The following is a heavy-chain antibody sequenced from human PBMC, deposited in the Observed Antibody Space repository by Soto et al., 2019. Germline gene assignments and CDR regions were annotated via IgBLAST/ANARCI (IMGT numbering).Heavy chain of an antibody. CDR1: WDSVSSNSAA. CDR2: TYYRSKWYN. CDR3: ARDIWAYYDFWSGYPNWFDP. Sequence: PSQTLSLTCAISWDSVSSNSAACNWIRQSPSRGLEWLGRTYYRSKWYNDYAVSVKSRITINPDTSKNQFSLQLNSVTPEDTAVYYCARDIWAYYDFWSGYPNWFDPWGQGTLVTVSS. D-gene: IGHD3-3*01. J-gene: IGHJ5*02. V-gene: IGHV6-1*01.